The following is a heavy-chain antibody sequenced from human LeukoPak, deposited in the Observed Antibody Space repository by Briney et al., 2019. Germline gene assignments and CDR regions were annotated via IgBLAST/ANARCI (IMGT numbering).Heavy chain of an antibody. D-gene: IGHD3-22*01. V-gene: IGHV4-31*03. CDR1: GGSISSGGYY. CDR2: IYYSGST. Sequence: SETLSLTCTVSGGSISSGGYYWSWIRQHPGKGLEWIGYIYYSGSTYYNPSLKSRVTISVDTSKNQFSLKLSSVTAADTAVYYCARAKGMYYYDSSGRTLDFDYWGQGTLVTVSS. J-gene: IGHJ4*02. CDR3: ARAKGMYYYDSSGRTLDFDY.